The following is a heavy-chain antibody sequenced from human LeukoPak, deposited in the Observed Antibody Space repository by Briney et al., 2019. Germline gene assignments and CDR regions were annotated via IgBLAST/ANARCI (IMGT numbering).Heavy chain of an antibody. CDR3: ANGGFGGY. V-gene: IGHV3-21*04. Sequence: PGGSLRLSCAASGFTFSSYSMNWVRQAPGKGLEWVSSISSSSSYIYYADSVKGRFTISRDNSKNTLYLQMNSLRAEDTAVYYCANGGFGGYWGQGTLVTVSS. J-gene: IGHJ4*02. D-gene: IGHD3-10*01. CDR2: ISSSSSYI. CDR1: GFTFSSYS.